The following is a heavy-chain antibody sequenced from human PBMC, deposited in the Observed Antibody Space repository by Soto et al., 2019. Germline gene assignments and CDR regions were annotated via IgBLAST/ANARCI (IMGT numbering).Heavy chain of an antibody. Sequence: GASVKVSCKASGGAFSSYAISWVRQAPGQGLEWMGGIIPIFGTANYAQKFQGRVTITADESTSTAYMELSSLRSEDTAVYYCARATPMVRGVTQRYCYYYGMDVWGQGTTVTVSS. CDR2: IIPIFGTA. D-gene: IGHD3-10*01. J-gene: IGHJ6*02. CDR1: GGAFSSYA. CDR3: ARATPMVRGVTQRYCYYYGMDV. V-gene: IGHV1-69*13.